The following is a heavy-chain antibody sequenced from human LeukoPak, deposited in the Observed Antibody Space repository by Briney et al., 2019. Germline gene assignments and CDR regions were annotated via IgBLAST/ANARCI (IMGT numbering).Heavy chain of an antibody. J-gene: IGHJ4*02. V-gene: IGHV4-34*01. CDR2: INHSGST. CDR1: GGSFSGYY. Sequence: SETLSLTCAVYGGSFSGYYWSWIRQPPGKGLEWIGEINHSGSTNYNPSLKSRVTISVDTSKNQFSLKLSSVTAADTAVYYCARRGYYHALDYWGQGTLVTVSS. D-gene: IGHD3-22*01. CDR3: ARRGYYHALDY.